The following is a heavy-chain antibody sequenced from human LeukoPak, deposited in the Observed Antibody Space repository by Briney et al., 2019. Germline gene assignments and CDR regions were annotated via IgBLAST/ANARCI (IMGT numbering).Heavy chain of an antibody. D-gene: IGHD6-13*01. CDR2: IYYSGST. V-gene: IGHV4-59*01. Sequence: PSETLSLTCTVSGSSISSYYRSWIRQPPGKGLEWIGYIYYSGSTNYNPSLKSRVTISVDTSKTQFSLKLSSVTAADTAVYYCARVELANWFDPWGQGTLVTVSS. CDR1: GSSISSYY. CDR3: ARVELANWFDP. J-gene: IGHJ5*02.